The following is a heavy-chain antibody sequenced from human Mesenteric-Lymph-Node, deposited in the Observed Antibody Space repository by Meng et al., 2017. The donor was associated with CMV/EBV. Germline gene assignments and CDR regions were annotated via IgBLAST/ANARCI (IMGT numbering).Heavy chain of an antibody. CDR2: IYYSGST. V-gene: IGHV4-39*01. D-gene: IGHD6-13*01. Sequence: SETLSLTCTVSGGSVSSGSYYWGWIRQPPGKGLEWIGSIYYSGSTYYNPSLKSRVTISVDTSKNQFSLKLSSVTAADTAVYYCASRGYSSSWYRGTNYGMDVWGQGTTVTVSS. CDR3: ASRGYSSSWYRGTNYGMDV. CDR1: GGSVSSGSYY. J-gene: IGHJ6*02.